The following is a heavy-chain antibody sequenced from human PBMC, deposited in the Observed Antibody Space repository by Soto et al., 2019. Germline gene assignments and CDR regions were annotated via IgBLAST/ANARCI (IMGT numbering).Heavy chain of an antibody. J-gene: IGHJ6*02. D-gene: IGHD1-7*01. Sequence: QVQLVESGGGVVQPRRSLTLSCVASGLTFRSYAMHWVRQAPGKGPEWVAVISYDGSRKYYADSVKGRFTISRDNSKNTLYLQMNSLRAEDTAVYYCARDGRHITGTTPELGPLDVWGQGTTVTVSS. CDR3: ARDGRHITGTTPELGPLDV. CDR1: GLTFRSYA. V-gene: IGHV3-30-3*01. CDR2: ISYDGSRK.